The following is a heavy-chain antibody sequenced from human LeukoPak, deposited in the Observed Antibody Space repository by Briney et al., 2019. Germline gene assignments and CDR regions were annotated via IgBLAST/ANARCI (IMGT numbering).Heavy chain of an antibody. CDR2: ISGGGEST. D-gene: IGHD5-24*01. Sequence: GGSLRLSCAASGFTFRSYEMNWVRHAPGRGMEWVSHISGGGESTVYPDAVKGRFTISRDNAKNSLYLQMNSLRVEDTGVYYCARRSGRRYEYWGQGVLVTVSP. CDR1: GFTFRSYE. CDR3: ARRSGRRYEY. V-gene: IGHV3-48*03. J-gene: IGHJ4*02.